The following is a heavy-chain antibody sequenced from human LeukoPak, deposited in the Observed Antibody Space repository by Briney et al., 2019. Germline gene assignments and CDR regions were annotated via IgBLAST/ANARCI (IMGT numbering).Heavy chain of an antibody. D-gene: IGHD4-23*01. V-gene: IGHV3-15*01. J-gene: IGHJ4*02. Sequence: GGSLRLSCAASAFTFSNVWMSWVRQAPGKGLEWIGRIKTKTDGGITDYAAPVKGRFSISRDDSRNTVYLQMNSLKIEDTAVYYCATRDGKTFWGQGTLVTVSS. CDR2: IKTKTDGGIT. CDR3: ATRDGKTF. CDR1: AFTFSNVW.